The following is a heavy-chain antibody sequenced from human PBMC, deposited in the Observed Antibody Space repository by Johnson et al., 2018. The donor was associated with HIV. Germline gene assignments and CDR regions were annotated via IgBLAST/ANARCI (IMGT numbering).Heavy chain of an antibody. D-gene: IGHD2-8*01. CDR3: ATVDEYARRYGGSRLYAFDI. V-gene: IGHV3-7*03. J-gene: IGHJ3*02. Sequence: MQLVESGGGLVQPGGSLRLSCAASGFTFSSYWMRWVRQAPGKGLEWVASIKRDGSEICYVDSVKGRFTISRDNAKNSLYLQMNRLRAEDTALYYCATVDEYARRYGGSRLYAFDIWGQGTMVTVSS. CDR2: IKRDGSEI. CDR1: GFTFSSYW.